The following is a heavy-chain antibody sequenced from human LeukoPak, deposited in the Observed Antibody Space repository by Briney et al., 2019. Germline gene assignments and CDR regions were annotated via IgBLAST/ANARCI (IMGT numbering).Heavy chain of an antibody. J-gene: IGHJ6*02. CDR2: NYVGDDTT. CDR3: ARGHYGLDV. CDR1: GFTFGDHY. V-gene: IGHV3-11*01. Sequence: GGSLRLSCAASGFTFGDHYVSWIRQAPGMGLEWVSYNYVGDDTTYYADSVKGRFTVSRDNAKNSANLQMNSLRVEDTAVYYCARGHYGLDVWGQGTTVTVSS.